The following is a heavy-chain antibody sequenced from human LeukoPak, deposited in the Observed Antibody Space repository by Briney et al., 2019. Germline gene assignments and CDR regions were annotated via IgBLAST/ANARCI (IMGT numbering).Heavy chain of an antibody. CDR3: AADAYCSSTSCYIFDY. CDR2: IVVGSGNT. D-gene: IGHD2-2*02. V-gene: IGHV1-58*01. Sequence: ASVKVSCKASGFTFTSSAVQWVRQARGQRLEWIGWIVVGSGNTNYAQKFQERVTITRDMSTSTAYMELSSLRSEDTAVYYCAADAYCSSTSCYIFDYWGQGTLVTVSS. CDR1: GFTFTSSA. J-gene: IGHJ4*02.